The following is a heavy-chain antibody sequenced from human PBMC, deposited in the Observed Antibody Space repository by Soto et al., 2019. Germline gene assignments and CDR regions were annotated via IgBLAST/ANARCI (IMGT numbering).Heavy chain of an antibody. CDR2: ISGYNGNT. J-gene: IGHJ6*02. Sequence: QVQLVESGAEVKKPGASVKVSCKASGYTFTNYVISWVEKAPGQGLEWMGWISGYNGNTKYAQKFQGRVTMTTDTPTNTAYMDLRSLRSDDTAVYYCARDREYYYDSSGNYYYHYGMDVWGQGTTVTVS. D-gene: IGHD3-22*01. CDR3: ARDREYYYDSSGNYYYHYGMDV. CDR1: GYTFTNYV. V-gene: IGHV1-18*04.